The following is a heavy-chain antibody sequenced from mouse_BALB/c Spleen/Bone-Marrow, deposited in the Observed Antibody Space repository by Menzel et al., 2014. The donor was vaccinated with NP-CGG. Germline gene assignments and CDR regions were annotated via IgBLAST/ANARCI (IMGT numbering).Heavy chain of an antibody. CDR2: IRNKANGYTT. D-gene: IGHD1-1*01. Sequence: DVQLQESGGGLVQPGGSLRLSCATSGFTFTDYYVSWVRQPPGKALEWLGFIRNKANGYTTEYSASVKGRFTISRDNSQSILYLQMNTLRAEDSATYYCARDMGLLRFDYWGQGTTLTVSS. CDR1: GFTFTDYY. V-gene: IGHV7-3*02. CDR3: ARDMGLLRFDY. J-gene: IGHJ2*01.